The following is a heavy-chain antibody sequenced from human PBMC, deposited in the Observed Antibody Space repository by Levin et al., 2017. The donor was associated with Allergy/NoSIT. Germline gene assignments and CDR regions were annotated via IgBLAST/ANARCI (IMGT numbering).Heavy chain of an antibody. CDR1: GFTLTDYV. J-gene: IGHJ3*01. CDR3: AKKQGATSGFSFDV. CDR2: ITGGGFNT. V-gene: IGHV3-23*01. D-gene: IGHD2/OR15-2a*01. Sequence: GGSLRLSCDASGFTLTDYVMSWVRQAPGKGLEWVSVITGGGFNTYYGDSVKGRFTVSRDNSKNTLYLELNSLRAEDTAVYYCAKKQGATSGFSFDVWGQGTMVTVSS.